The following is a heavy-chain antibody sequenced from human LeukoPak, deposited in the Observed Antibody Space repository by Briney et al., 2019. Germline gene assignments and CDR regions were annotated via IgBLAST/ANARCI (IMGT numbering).Heavy chain of an antibody. CDR2: INPSGGST. CDR1: GYTFTSYY. J-gene: IGHJ4*02. D-gene: IGHD6-13*01. CDR3: ARGATIAAAGTFFDY. V-gene: IGHV1-46*01. Sequence: ASVKVSCKASGYTFTSYYMHWVRQAPGQGLEWMGIINPSGGSTSYAQKFQGRVTMTRDTSTSTVYMELSSPRSEDTAVYYCARGATIAAAGTFFDYWGQGTLVTVSS.